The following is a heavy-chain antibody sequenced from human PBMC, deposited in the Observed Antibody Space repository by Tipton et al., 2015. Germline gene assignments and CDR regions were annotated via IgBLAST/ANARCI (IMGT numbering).Heavy chain of an antibody. V-gene: IGHV5-51*01. Sequence: VQLVQSGAEVKKPGESLKISCKGSGYTFTTHWIGWVRQMPGKGLEWMGIIFPSDSDTRYSPSFQGQVTISADKSISTVYLQWNSLKASDSGMYYCARHRPYSSSGADYFDYWGQGTLVTVSS. CDR1: GYTFTTHW. J-gene: IGHJ4*02. D-gene: IGHD6-6*01. CDR3: ARHRPYSSSGADYFDY. CDR2: IFPSDSDT.